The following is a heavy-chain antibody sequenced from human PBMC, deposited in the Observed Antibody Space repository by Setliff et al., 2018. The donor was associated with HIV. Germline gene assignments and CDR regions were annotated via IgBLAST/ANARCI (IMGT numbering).Heavy chain of an antibody. CDR1: GGSVNDFY. V-gene: IGHV4-59*08. CDR3: VRHLHPRYGMDV. J-gene: IGHJ6*02. Sequence: PSETLSLTCTVSGGSVNDFYCNWIRQPPGKGPEWIGYIHSSGSTIYNPSLKSRITISVDTSKNQFSLKLSSVSVADTAVYYCVRHLHPRYGMDVWGQGTTVTVSS. CDR2: IHSSGST.